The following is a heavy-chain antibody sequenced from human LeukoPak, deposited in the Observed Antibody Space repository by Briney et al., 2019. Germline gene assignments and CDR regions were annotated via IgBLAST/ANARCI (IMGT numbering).Heavy chain of an antibody. Sequence: ASVKVSCKASGGTFSSYAISWVRQAPGQGLEWMGGIIPIFGTANYAQKFQGRVTITTDESTSTAYMELSSLRSEDTAVYYCAREGHYDSSGRQYYYYMDVWGKGTTVTVSS. CDR2: IIPIFGTA. CDR3: AREGHYDSSGRQYYYYMDV. J-gene: IGHJ6*03. V-gene: IGHV1-69*05. D-gene: IGHD3-22*01. CDR1: GGTFSSYA.